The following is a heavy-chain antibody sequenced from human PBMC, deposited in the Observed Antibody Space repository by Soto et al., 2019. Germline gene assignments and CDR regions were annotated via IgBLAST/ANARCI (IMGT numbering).Heavy chain of an antibody. D-gene: IGHD4-17*01. CDR2: IDWDDDK. CDR3: ARIRRNDYGDDFDD. Sequence: PTLVNPTQTLTLTCTFSGFSLTTSGMCVSWIRQPPGKALEWLARIDWDDDKHYRTSLKTRLTISKDTSKNHVVLTMTNMDPVDTATYYCARIRRNDYGDDFDDWGQGALVTGS. V-gene: IGHV2-70*11. J-gene: IGHJ4*02. CDR1: GFSLTTSGMC.